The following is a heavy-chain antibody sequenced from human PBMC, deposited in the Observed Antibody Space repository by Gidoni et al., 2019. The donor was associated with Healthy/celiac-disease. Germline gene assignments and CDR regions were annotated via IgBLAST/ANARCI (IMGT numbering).Heavy chain of an antibody. J-gene: IGHJ4*02. V-gene: IGHV4-34*01. CDR1: GGSFSGYY. Sequence: QVQLQQWGAGLLKPSETLSLTCAGYGGSFSGYYWSWIRQPPGKGLEWIGEINHSGSTNYNPSLKSRVTISVDTSKNQFSLKLSSVTAADTAVYYCARAKHCSGGSCSVDYWGQGTLVTVSS. CDR3: ARAKHCSGGSCSVDY. D-gene: IGHD2-15*01. CDR2: INHSGST.